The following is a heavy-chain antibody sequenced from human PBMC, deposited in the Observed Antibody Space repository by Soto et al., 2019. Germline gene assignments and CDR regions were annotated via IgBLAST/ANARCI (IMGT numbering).Heavy chain of an antibody. CDR1: GFTFSSYD. Sequence: PGGSLRLSCAASGFTFSSYDMHWVRQATGKGLEWVSAIGTAGDTYYPGSVKGRFTISRENAKNSLYLQMNSLRAGDTAVYYCARAPEGYCISTSCYWYGMDVWGQGTTVTVSS. D-gene: IGHD2-2*01. J-gene: IGHJ6*02. V-gene: IGHV3-13*01. CDR3: ARAPEGYCISTSCYWYGMDV. CDR2: IGTAGDT.